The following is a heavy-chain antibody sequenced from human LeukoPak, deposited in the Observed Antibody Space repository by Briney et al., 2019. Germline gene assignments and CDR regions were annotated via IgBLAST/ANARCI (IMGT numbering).Heavy chain of an antibody. CDR2: IKQDGSEK. Sequence: GGSLRLSCAASGFTFSSYWMSWVRQAPGKGLEWVANIKQDGSEKYYVDSVKGRFTISRDNAKNSLYLQMNSLGAEDTAVYYCASPSVLRFLEWSPAHWGQGTLVTVSS. CDR3: ASPSVLRFLEWSPAH. V-gene: IGHV3-7*01. D-gene: IGHD3-3*01. CDR1: GFTFSSYW. J-gene: IGHJ4*02.